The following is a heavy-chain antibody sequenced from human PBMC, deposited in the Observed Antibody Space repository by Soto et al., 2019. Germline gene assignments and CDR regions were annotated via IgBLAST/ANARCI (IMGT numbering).Heavy chain of an antibody. CDR1: GFTFSDYY. CDR2: ISSSSSYT. CDR3: ARDSQQLDGDYFDY. J-gene: IGHJ4*02. V-gene: IGHV3-11*06. Sequence: PGGSLRHSCAASGFTFSDYYMSWIRQAPGKGLEWVSYISSSSSYTNYADSVKGRFTISRDNAKNSLYLQMNSLRAEDTAVYYCARDSQQLDGDYFDYWGQGTLVTVSS. D-gene: IGHD6-13*01.